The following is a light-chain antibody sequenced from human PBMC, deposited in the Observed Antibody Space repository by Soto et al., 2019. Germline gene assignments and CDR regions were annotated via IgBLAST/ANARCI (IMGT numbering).Light chain of an antibody. Sequence: QSALTQPASVSGSPGQSITISCTGTSSDVGGNKYVSWYEQYPGKVPNLLINEVTNRPSGVSYRFSGSKSGNTASLTISALLAEDEADYFCASSTSDSLYVFGTGTKVTVL. CDR3: ASSTSDSLYV. V-gene: IGLV2-14*01. CDR1: SSDVGGNKY. J-gene: IGLJ1*01. CDR2: EVT.